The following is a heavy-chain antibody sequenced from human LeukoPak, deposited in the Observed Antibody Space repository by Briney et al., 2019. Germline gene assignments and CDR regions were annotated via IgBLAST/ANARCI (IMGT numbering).Heavy chain of an antibody. CDR1: GFTFSSYA. CDR2: ISGGGVGT. J-gene: IGHJ4*02. Sequence: GGSLRLSCAASGFTFSSYAMSWVRQAPGKGLEWVSAISGGGVGTCYADSVKGRFAISRDNSKNTLYLHMNSLRAEDTAVYYCARKTQGTYYPLDYWGQGTLVTVSS. D-gene: IGHD1-26*01. V-gene: IGHV3-23*01. CDR3: ARKTQGTYYPLDY.